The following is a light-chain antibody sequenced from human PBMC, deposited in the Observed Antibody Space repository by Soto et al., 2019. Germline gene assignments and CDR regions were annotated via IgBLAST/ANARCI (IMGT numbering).Light chain of an antibody. V-gene: IGKV1-9*01. CDR2: AAS. CDR3: QQLNSYPPS. J-gene: IGKJ4*01. CDR1: QGISSY. Sequence: DIQLTQSPSFLSASVGDRVTITCRASQGISSYLAWYQQKPGQAPKLLIYAASTLQSGVPSRFSGSGSGTEFPLTLNRLQPEDFATYYCQQLNSYPPSFGGGTKVEIK.